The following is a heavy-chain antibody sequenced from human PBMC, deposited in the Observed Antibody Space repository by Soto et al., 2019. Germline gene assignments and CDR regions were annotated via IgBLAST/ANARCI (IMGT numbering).Heavy chain of an antibody. CDR1: GGSISSGGYY. J-gene: IGHJ6*02. Sequence: QVQLQESGPGLVKPSQTLSLTCTVSGGSISSGGYYWNWIRLQPGKGLEWIGYIYYSGTTYYNPSLKSRVTISLDTSKNQFSLKLSSVTAADTAVYYCAASCVGCGGSNYYGMDVWGQGTTVTVSS. V-gene: IGHV4-31*03. D-gene: IGHD2-21*01. CDR2: IYYSGTT. CDR3: AASCVGCGGSNYYGMDV.